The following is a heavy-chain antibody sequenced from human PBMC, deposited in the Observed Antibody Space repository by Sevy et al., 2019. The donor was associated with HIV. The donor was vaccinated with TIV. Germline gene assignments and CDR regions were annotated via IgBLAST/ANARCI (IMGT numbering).Heavy chain of an antibody. CDR3: ARDLIVPTGMFYYGMDV. V-gene: IGHV3-7*01. CDR1: GFTVGTYW. CDR2: IKQDESEK. D-gene: IGHD2-2*01. J-gene: IGHJ6*02. Sequence: GGSLRLSCAASGFTVGTYWMSWVRQAPGKGLQWVASIKQDESEKNYVDSVKGRFTISRDNAKNSLAVQMNSLRAEDMAVYYCARDLIVPTGMFYYGMDVWGQGTTVTVSS.